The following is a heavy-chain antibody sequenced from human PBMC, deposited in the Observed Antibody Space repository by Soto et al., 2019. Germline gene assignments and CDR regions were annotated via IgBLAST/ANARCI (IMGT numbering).Heavy chain of an antibody. CDR2: ISGVGGST. V-gene: IGHV3-23*01. CDR1: GFTFSDYA. Sequence: EGQLLESGGGLVRPGGSLRLSCAASGFTFSDYAMSWVRQGPGKELEWASGISGVGGSTYYPDSVKGRFTISRDNSKNTVYLQMNNLTADDTAVYYCAKQRVGSSWYRDFDLWGQGTLVTASS. J-gene: IGHJ4*02. D-gene: IGHD6-13*01. CDR3: AKQRVGSSWYRDFDL.